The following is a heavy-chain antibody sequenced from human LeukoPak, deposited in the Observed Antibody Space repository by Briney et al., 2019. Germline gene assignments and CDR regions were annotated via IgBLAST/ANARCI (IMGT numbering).Heavy chain of an antibody. Sequence: PGGSLRLSCAASGFTFSSYWMSWVRQAPGKGLEWVANIKQDGSEKYYVDSVKGRFTISRDNAKNSLYLQMNSLRAEDTAVYYCAKGMGLGSGYTTADYWGQGTLVTVSS. V-gene: IGHV3-7*01. D-gene: IGHD5-12*01. CDR3: AKGMGLGSGYTTADY. J-gene: IGHJ4*02. CDR2: IKQDGSEK. CDR1: GFTFSSYW.